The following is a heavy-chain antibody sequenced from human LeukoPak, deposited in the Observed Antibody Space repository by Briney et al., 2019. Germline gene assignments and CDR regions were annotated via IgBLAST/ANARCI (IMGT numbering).Heavy chain of an antibody. Sequence: GGSLRLSCAASGFTFNIYWMSWVRQAPGKGLEWVANIKQDGSEKYYVDSVKGRFTISRDNAKNSLYVQMNSLRAEDTAVYYCAELGITMIGGVWGKGTTVTISS. V-gene: IGHV3-7*01. CDR3: AELGITMIGGV. J-gene: IGHJ6*04. CDR1: GFTFNIYW. D-gene: IGHD3-10*02. CDR2: IKQDGSEK.